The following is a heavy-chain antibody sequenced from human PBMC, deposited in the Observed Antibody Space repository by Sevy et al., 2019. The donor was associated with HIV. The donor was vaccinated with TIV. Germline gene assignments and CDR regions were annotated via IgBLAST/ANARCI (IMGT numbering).Heavy chain of an antibody. CDR1: GFTFSSYS. J-gene: IGHJ4*02. D-gene: IGHD5-12*01. V-gene: IGHV3-48*02. CDR3: ARGYTGYDVGPLDY. CDR2: ISSSSTTI. Sequence: GGSLRLSCAASGFTFSSYSMNWVRQAPGKGLEWVSYISSSSTTIYYADSVKGRFTISRDNAKNSLYLQMNSLRDKDTAVYYCARGYTGYDVGPLDYWGQGTLVTVSS.